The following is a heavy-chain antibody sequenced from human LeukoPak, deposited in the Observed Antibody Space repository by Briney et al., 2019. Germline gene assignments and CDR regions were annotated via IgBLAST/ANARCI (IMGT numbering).Heavy chain of an antibody. CDR3: ARKDPAMVSDYYYGMDV. CDR2: IYYSGST. J-gene: IGHJ6*02. V-gene: IGHV4-31*03. CDR1: GGSISSGGYY. Sequence: SQTLSLTCTVSGGSISSGGYYWSWIRQHPGKGLEWIGYIYYSGSTYYNPSLKSRVTISVDTSKNQFSLKLSSVTAADTAVYYCARKDPAMVSDYYYGMDVWGQGTTVTVSS. D-gene: IGHD5-18*01.